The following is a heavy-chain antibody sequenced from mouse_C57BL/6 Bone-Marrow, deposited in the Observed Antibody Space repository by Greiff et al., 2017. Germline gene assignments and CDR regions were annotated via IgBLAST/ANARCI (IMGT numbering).Heavy chain of an antibody. Sequence: VQLQQSGPGLAKPSQTLSLTCSVTGYSITSDYWNWIRKFPGNKLEYMGYISYSGSTYYNPSLKSRISITRDTSKNQYYLQLNSVTTEDTATYYCARYRDYYGNYESWYFDYWGQGTTLTVSS. CDR3: ARYRDYYGNYESWYFDY. CDR1: GYSITSDY. V-gene: IGHV3-8*01. CDR2: ISYSGST. D-gene: IGHD2-1*01. J-gene: IGHJ2*01.